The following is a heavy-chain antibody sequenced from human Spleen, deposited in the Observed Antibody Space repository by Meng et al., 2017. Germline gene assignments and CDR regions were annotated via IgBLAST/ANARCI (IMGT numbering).Heavy chain of an antibody. J-gene: IGHJ6*02. V-gene: IGHV3-74*01. D-gene: IGHD6-25*01. CDR3: ARGASSAWKYYYFYYGMDV. Sequence: GESLKISCAASGFTFNMYWMHWVRQVPGKGLVWLSRIYSDGSITSYADSVKGRFTISRDNAKNTLYLQMNSLRGEDSAVYYCARGASSAWKYYYFYYGMDVWGQGTRVNV. CDR1: GFTFNMYW. CDR2: IYSDGSIT.